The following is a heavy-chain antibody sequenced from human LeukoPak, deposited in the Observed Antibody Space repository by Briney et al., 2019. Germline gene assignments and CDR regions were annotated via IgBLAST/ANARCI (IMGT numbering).Heavy chain of an antibody. D-gene: IGHD6-19*01. V-gene: IGHV4-59*08. J-gene: IGHJ5*02. CDR2: LFYIGST. CDR3: ARTYSSGWYNFGWFDP. Sequence: SETLSLTCTDPGGSISSYYWSWIRQPPGRGLEWMGQLFYIGSTNYNPSLKSRVTISVDTSKNQFSLKLSSVTAADTAVYYCARTYSSGWYNFGWFDPWGQGTLVTVSS. CDR1: GGSISSYY.